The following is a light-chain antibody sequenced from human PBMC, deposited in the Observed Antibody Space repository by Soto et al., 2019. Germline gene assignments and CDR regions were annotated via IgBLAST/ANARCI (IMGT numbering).Light chain of an antibody. CDR2: KSD. CDR1: DSNIGSNS. CDR3: ATWDDGLSGVL. Sequence: QSVLTQPPSASGTPGQRVSITCSGSDSNIGSNSVHWYQQVPGMAPKLLVYKSDQRPSGVPDRFSGSKSVTSASLAISGLRDEHEAEYYCATWDDGLSGVLFGGGTKLTVL. J-gene: IGLJ2*01. V-gene: IGLV1-47*01.